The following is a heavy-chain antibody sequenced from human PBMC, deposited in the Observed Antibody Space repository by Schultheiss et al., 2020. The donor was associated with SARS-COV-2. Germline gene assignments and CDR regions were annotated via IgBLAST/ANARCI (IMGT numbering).Heavy chain of an antibody. CDR3: ARKLYGDYTPGAFDI. J-gene: IGHJ3*02. V-gene: IGHV3-66*01. CDR2: MYRGGTT. Sequence: GGSLRLSCAASGFTVSSNYMSWVRQAPGKGLEWVSVMYRGGTTFYADSVKDRFTVSRDNSTNTLYLQMDSLRAEDTAVYYCARKLYGDYTPGAFDIWGQGTMVTVSS. D-gene: IGHD4-17*01. CDR1: GFTVSSNY.